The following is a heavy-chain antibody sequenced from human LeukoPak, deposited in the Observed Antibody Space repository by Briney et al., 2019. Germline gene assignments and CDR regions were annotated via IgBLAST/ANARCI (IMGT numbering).Heavy chain of an antibody. V-gene: IGHV4-61*10. J-gene: IGHJ6*03. D-gene: IGHD3-3*01. Sequence: SETLSLTCTVSGGSISSGSYYWSWIRQPAGKGLEWIGRIYNSGSTNYNPSLKSRVTISVDTSKNQFSLKLSSVTAADTAVYYCAREGTLYYDFWSGYYRNYYYMDVWGKGTTVTVSS. CDR2: IYNSGST. CDR3: AREGTLYYDFWSGYYRNYYYMDV. CDR1: GGSISSGSYY.